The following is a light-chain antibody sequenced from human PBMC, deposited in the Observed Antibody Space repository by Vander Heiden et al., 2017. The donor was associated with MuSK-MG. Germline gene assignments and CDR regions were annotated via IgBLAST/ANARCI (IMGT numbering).Light chain of an antibody. Sequence: IVMTHSPDSLAVSLGERATINCKSSQSVLYSANNKNYLAWYQQKPGQPPKLLINWASTRESGVPDRFSGSGSGTDFTLTISSLQAEDVAVYYCQQYYRTPPYTFGQGTKLEIK. CDR1: QSVLYSANNKNY. CDR2: WAS. J-gene: IGKJ2*01. V-gene: IGKV4-1*01. CDR3: QQYYRTPPYT.